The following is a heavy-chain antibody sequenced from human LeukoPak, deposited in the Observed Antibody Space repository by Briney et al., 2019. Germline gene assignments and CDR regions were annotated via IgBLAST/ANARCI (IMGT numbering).Heavy chain of an antibody. CDR2: VNNDGSST. CDR1: GFTFSTYW. V-gene: IGHV3-74*01. D-gene: IGHD6-13*01. CDR3: ARDLNDLLQNYRSTWYPADY. Sequence: PGGSLRLSCAASGFTFSTYWMNWVRQAPGKGLVWVSRVNNDGSSTSYADSVKGRFTISRDNTKDTLYLQMNSLRAEDTAVCYCARDLNDLLQNYRSTWYPADYWGQGTLVTVSS. J-gene: IGHJ4*02.